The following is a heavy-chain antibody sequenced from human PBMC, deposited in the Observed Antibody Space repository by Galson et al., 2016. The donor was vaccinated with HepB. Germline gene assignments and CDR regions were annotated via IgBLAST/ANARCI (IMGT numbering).Heavy chain of an antibody. CDR1: GFSLSSNGVG. J-gene: IGHJ4*02. Sequence: PALVKPTQTLTLTCTVSGFSLSSNGVGVGWIRQPPGKALEWLAPILWDDDQRYNPSLKNRVTVTKDTSKNQVVLTVTDMDPVDTATYFCAHRGLHDSSGYSYSPFDFWGQGILVTVSS. CDR3: AHRGLHDSSGYSYSPFDF. CDR2: ILWDDDQ. V-gene: IGHV2-5*02. D-gene: IGHD6-19*01.